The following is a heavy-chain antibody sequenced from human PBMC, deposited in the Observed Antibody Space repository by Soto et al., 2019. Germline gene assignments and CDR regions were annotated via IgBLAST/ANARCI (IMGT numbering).Heavy chain of an antibody. V-gene: IGHV1-18*04. Sequence: ASVKVSCKASGYTFTSYGISWVRQAPGQGLEWMGWISAYHGNTNYAQKLQGRVTMTTDTPTSTAYMELMSLRSEDTAVYYYARYAVAGKSRFEYWGQGALVTVSS. CDR3: ARYAVAGKSRFEY. CDR1: GYTFTSYG. CDR2: ISAYHGNT. J-gene: IGHJ4*02. D-gene: IGHD6-19*01.